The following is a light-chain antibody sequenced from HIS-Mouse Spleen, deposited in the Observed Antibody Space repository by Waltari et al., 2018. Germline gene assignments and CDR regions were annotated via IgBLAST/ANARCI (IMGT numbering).Light chain of an antibody. CDR3: SSYTSSSTEV. CDR1: RRDVGGYNY. Sequence: QSALTQPASVSGSPGQSITISCTGTRRDVGGYNYFPGYHQHPGKAPKLMIYDVSNRPSGVSNRFSGSKSGNTASLTISGLQAEDEADYYCSSYTSSSTEVFGGGTKLTVL. V-gene: IGLV2-14*03. J-gene: IGLJ2*01. CDR2: DVS.